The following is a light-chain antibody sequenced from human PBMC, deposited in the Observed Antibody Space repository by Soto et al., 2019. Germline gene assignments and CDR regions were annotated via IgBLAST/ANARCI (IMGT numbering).Light chain of an antibody. V-gene: IGKV1-33*01. CDR1: QDISNY. J-gene: IGKJ4*01. CDR2: DVS. CDR3: QQYDIPFT. Sequence: DLQMTQSPSSLSASIGDRVTITCRASQDISNYLNWYQQKPGKAPKLLIYDVSNLETGVPSRFSGSGSGTDFTFTITSLQPEDIATYYCQQYDIPFTFGGGTKVEIK.